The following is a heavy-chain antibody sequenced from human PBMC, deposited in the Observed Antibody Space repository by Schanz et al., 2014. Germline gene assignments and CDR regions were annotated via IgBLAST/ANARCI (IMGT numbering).Heavy chain of an antibody. CDR1: GYSFSAHY. Sequence: QGQLVQSGAEVKKPGASLKVSCKASGYSFSAHYLHWEREAPGQGLDWMGWINPNNGVTKFAQKIEGWVTMTADTSTSTVYMELRSLTSDDTAVYYCARDRRRYCSTASCLHDNWFDPWGQGTLVIVSS. CDR2: INPNNGVT. V-gene: IGHV1-2*04. J-gene: IGHJ5*02. CDR3: ARDRRRYCSTASCLHDNWFDP. D-gene: IGHD2-2*01.